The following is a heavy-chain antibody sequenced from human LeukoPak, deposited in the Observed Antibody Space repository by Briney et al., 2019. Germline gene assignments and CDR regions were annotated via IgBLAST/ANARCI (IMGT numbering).Heavy chain of an antibody. Sequence: PSETLSLTCTVSGGSINSSSYYWGWIRQPPGKGLEWIGSIYYSGSTYYNPSLKSRVTISVDTSKNQFSLKLSSVTAADTAVYYCASHRRAAAGPYYYYYMDVWGKGTTVTISS. D-gene: IGHD6-13*01. CDR1: GGSINSSSYY. CDR2: IYYSGST. J-gene: IGHJ6*03. CDR3: ASHRRAAAGPYYYYYMDV. V-gene: IGHV4-39*01.